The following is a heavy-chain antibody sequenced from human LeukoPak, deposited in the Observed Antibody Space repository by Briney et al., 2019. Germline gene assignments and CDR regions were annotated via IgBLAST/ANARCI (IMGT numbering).Heavy chain of an antibody. Sequence: GGSLRLSCAASGFAFSIYWMHWVRQAPGKGLGWVSRIKSDGTSTTYAESVKGRFTISRDNAKNTLYLQMKRLRAEDTAVYYCAREDYAHNGWYFDLWGRGTVVTVSS. V-gene: IGHV3-74*01. CDR1: GFAFSIYW. CDR2: IKSDGTST. CDR3: AREDYAHNGWYFDL. J-gene: IGHJ2*01. D-gene: IGHD4-17*01.